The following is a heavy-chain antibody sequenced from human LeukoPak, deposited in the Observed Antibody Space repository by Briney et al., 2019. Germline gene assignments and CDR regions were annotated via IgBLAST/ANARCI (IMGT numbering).Heavy chain of an antibody. CDR3: ARVRSRNFDY. J-gene: IGHJ4*02. Sequence: GGSLRLSCVASGFTFSGYYMSWVRQAPGKGLEWVSAISGSGGSTYYADSVKGRFTISRDNSKNTLYLQMNSLRAEDTAVYYCARVRSRNFDYWGQGTLVTVSS. CDR1: GFTFSGYY. V-gene: IGHV3-23*01. CDR2: ISGSGGST. D-gene: IGHD4-17*01.